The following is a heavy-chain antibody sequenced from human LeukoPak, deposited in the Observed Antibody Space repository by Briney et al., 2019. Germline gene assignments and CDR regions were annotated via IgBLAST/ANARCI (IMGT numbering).Heavy chain of an antibody. V-gene: IGHV1-69*01. Sequence: SVKVSCKASGGTFSSYAIRWVRQAPGQGLEWMGGIIPIFGTANYAQKFQGRVTITADESTSTAYMELSSLRSEDTAVYYCAREGAAAGYNWFDPWGQGTLVTVSS. D-gene: IGHD6-13*01. J-gene: IGHJ5*02. CDR3: AREGAAAGYNWFDP. CDR2: IIPIFGTA. CDR1: GGTFSSYA.